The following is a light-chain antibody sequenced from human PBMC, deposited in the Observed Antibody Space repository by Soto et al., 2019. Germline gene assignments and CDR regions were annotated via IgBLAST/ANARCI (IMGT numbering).Light chain of an antibody. CDR1: SSDVGGYNY. V-gene: IGLV2-14*01. CDR3: TSYTSSSTLDV. CDR2: EVS. Sequence: QSALTQPASVSGSPGQSITISCTGTSSDVGGYNYVSWYQQHPGKAPKLMIYEVSNRPSGVSNRFSGPKSGHTASLTISGLQSEDEADYFCTSYTSSSTLDVFGSGTKLTVL. J-gene: IGLJ1*01.